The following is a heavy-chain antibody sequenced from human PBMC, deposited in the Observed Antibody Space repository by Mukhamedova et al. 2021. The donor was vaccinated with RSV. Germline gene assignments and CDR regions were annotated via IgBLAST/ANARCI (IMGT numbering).Heavy chain of an antibody. CDR2: IISGGDGA. V-gene: IGHV3-23*01. CDR1: YG. D-gene: IGHD3-10*01. J-gene: IGHJ4*02. CDR3: AKSNYYASGRFFDY. Sequence: YGMNWVRQAPGRGLEWVSTIISGGDGAYYADSVKGRFTISRDSSKNTLYLQMNSLRAEDAAVYYCAKSNYYASGRFFDYWGQGT.